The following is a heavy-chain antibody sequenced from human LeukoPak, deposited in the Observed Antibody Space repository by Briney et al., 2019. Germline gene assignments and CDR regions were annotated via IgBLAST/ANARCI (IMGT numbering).Heavy chain of an antibody. V-gene: IGHV1-18*01. CDR3: ARDLFANWGPRSPHPYFDY. CDR2: ISAYNGNT. J-gene: IGHJ4*02. D-gene: IGHD7-27*01. Sequence: GASVKVSCKASGYTFTSYGINWVRQAPGQGLEWMGWISAYNGNTNYAQKFQGRVTMTTDTSTSTAYMELRSLRSDDTAVYYCARDLFANWGPRSPHPYFDYWGQGTLVTVSS. CDR1: GYTFTSYG.